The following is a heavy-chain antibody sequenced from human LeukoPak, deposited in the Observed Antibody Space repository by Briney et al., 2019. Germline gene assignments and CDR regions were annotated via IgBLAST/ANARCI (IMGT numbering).Heavy chain of an antibody. CDR1: GYIFTGYY. Sequence: ASVKVSCKASGYIFTGYYMHWVRQVPGQGLEWMGWINPNTGGTNYAQKFQGRVTMTRDASIRTAYMELNNLTSDDTALYYCASDPKLGYWGQGTLVTVSS. V-gene: IGHV1-2*02. CDR2: INPNTGGT. D-gene: IGHD7-27*01. J-gene: IGHJ4*02. CDR3: ASDPKLGY.